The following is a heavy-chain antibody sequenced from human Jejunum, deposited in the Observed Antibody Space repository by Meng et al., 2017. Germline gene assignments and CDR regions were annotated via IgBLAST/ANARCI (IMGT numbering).Heavy chain of an antibody. J-gene: IGHJ4*02. CDR3: AAESLAWYSLDY. D-gene: IGHD2-21*02. CDR2: IKQDGSAI. CDR1: GFSFSTSA. V-gene: IGHV3-7*01. Sequence: GESLKISCEASGFSFSTSAMHWVRQAPGKGLEWVANIKQDGSAIDYVESVKGRYTISRDNVKNTVYLEMNSLRVEDTGVYYCAAESLAWYSLDYWGQGTVVTVSS.